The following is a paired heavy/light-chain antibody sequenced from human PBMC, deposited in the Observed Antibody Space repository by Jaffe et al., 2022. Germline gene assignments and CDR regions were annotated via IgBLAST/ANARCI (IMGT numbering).Light chain of an antibody. Sequence: DIQMTQSPSTLSASVGDRVTITCRASQSISSWLAWYQQKPGKAPKLLIYKASSLESGVPSRFSGSGSGTEFTLTISSLQPDDFATYYCQQYNSYPITFGQGTRLEIK. V-gene: IGKV1-5*03. J-gene: IGKJ5*01. CDR3: QQYNSYPIT. CDR2: KAS. CDR1: QSISSW.
Heavy chain of an antibody. Sequence: QVQLVESGGGVVQPGRSLRLSCAASGFTFSSYGMHWVRQAPGKGLEWVAVISYDGSNKYYADSVKGRFTISRDNSKNTLYLQMNSLRAEDTAVYYCAKDAQQYSSSSVFYYYYYYMDVWGKGTTVTVSS. D-gene: IGHD6-6*01. CDR1: GFTFSSYG. CDR2: ISYDGSNK. CDR3: AKDAQQYSSSSVFYYYYYYMDV. J-gene: IGHJ6*03. V-gene: IGHV3-30*18.